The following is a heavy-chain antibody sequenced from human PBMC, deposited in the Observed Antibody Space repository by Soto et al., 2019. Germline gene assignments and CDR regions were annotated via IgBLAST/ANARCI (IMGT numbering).Heavy chain of an antibody. CDR1: GFTFSNVW. CDR3: TTGRYL. CDR2: IRSKADGGTT. Sequence: EVQLVESGGGLVKPGGSLRLSCAASGFTFSNVWMSWVRQVPGKGLEWVGRIRSKADGGTTDNAAPVKGRFTISRDDSKDTLYLEMNSLKSEDTAVYCCTTGRYLWGQGTMVTGSS. D-gene: IGHD1-20*01. J-gene: IGHJ3*01. V-gene: IGHV3-15*01.